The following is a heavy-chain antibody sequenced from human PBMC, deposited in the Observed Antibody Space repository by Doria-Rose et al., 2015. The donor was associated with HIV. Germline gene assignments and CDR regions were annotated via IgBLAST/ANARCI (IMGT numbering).Heavy chain of an antibody. CDR2: MNPDSGVT. Sequence: VQLLESGAEVKKPGASVTVSCKASGYIFIGYYIHWVRQAPGQGLEWMGWMNPDSGVTNYAPKFQDRVTMTRDTSINTAYMDLTTLTHDDTAVYFCVRALCCGAGASFDLWGRGTLVSVSS. V-gene: IGHV1-2*02. CDR1: GYIFIGYY. J-gene: IGHJ2*01. CDR3: VRALCCGAGASFDL. D-gene: IGHD6-19*01.